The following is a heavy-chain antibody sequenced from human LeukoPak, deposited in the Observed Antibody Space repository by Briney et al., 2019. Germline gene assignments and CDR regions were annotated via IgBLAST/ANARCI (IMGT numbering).Heavy chain of an antibody. D-gene: IGHD3-10*01. CDR2: TYTSENT. CDR3: ARDWQCTMVRGAQNWFDP. V-gene: IGHV4-4*07. Sequence: PPETLSLTCTVSGGSISSNYWSWIRHPAGKGMEWIGPTYTSENTKYNPSLKSRVTMSVDTSKNQLSLKLSSVTAADTAVYYCARDWQCTMVRGAQNWFDPWGQGTLVTVSS. CDR1: GGSISSNY. J-gene: IGHJ5*02.